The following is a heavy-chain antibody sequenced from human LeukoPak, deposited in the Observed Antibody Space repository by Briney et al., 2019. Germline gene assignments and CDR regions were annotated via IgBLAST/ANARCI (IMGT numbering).Heavy chain of an antibody. CDR3: ARDGTSFDY. Sequence: GGSLRLSCAASGFTFSSYSMNGVRRAPGKGLEWVSSISSSSSYIYYADSVKGRFTISRDNPKNSLYLQVNSLRAEDTAVYYCARDGTSFDYWGQGTLVTVSS. J-gene: IGHJ4*02. CDR1: GFTFSSYS. V-gene: IGHV3-21*01. CDR2: ISSSSSYI. D-gene: IGHD1-26*01.